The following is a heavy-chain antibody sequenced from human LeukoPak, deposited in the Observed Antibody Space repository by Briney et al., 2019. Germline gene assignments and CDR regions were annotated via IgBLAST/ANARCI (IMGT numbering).Heavy chain of an antibody. CDR2: IYYSGST. J-gene: IGHJ4*02. D-gene: IGHD3-22*01. CDR1: GGSINSGDYY. CDR3: ARGRITMIVVAHRGKYFDY. Sequence: SETLSLTCTVSGGSINSGDYYWVWIRQPPGKGLEWIGCIYYSGSTSYNPSLKSRVTISVDTSKNQFSLKLSSVTAADTAVYYCARGRITMIVVAHRGKYFDYWGQGTLVTVSS. V-gene: IGHV4-39*07.